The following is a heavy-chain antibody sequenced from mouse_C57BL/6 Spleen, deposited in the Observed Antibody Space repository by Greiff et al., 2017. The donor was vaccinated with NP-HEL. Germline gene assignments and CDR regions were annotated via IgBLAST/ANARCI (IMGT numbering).Heavy chain of an antibody. D-gene: IGHD1-1*01. CDR3: ARIYYYGSRYAMDY. J-gene: IGHJ4*01. CDR1: GFTFSDYG. Sequence: EVMLVESGGGLVKPGGSLKLSCAASGFTFSDYGMHWVRQAPEKGLEWVAYISSGSSTIYYADTVKGRFTISRDNAKNTLFLQMTSLRSEDTAMYYGARIYYYGSRYAMDYWGQGTSVTVSS. V-gene: IGHV5-17*01. CDR2: ISSGSSTI.